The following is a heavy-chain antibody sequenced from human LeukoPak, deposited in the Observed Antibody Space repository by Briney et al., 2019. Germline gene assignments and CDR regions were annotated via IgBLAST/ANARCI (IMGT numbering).Heavy chain of an antibody. Sequence: GGSLRLSCAASGFTVSSNYMSWVRQAPGKGLGWVSYISSSGSTIYYADSVKGRFTVSRDNAKRSLYLQMNSLRAEDTAVYYCAGLTYDKRFDPWGQGTLVTVSS. CDR3: AGLTYDKRFDP. D-gene: IGHD3-9*01. V-gene: IGHV3-11*04. CDR2: ISSSGSTI. CDR1: GFTVSSNY. J-gene: IGHJ5*02.